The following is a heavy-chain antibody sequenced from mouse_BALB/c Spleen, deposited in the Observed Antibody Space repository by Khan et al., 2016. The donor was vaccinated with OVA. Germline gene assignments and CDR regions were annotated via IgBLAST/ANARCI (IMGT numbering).Heavy chain of an antibody. CDR1: GYTFSNYW. CDR2: ILPGSGNS. Sequence: QVQLKESGAELMKPGASVKISCKATGYTFSNYWIEWVKQRPGHGLEWIGEILPGSGNSNYNEKFKGKATFTADTSSNIAYMQLNSLTSEDSAVYYCAREAGRTYGMDYWGQGTSVTVSS. CDR3: AREAGRTYGMDY. D-gene: IGHD4-1*01. J-gene: IGHJ4*01. V-gene: IGHV1-9*01.